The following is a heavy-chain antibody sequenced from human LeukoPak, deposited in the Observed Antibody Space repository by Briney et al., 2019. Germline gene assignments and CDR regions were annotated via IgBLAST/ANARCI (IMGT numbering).Heavy chain of an antibody. CDR2: ISGSGGST. J-gene: IGHJ4*02. CDR3: AKDPGTEYDFWSGYAGYFDY. CDR1: GFTLSSYA. Sequence: PGASLRLSCAASGFTLSSYAMSWVRQAPGKGLEWVSAISGSGGSTYYADSVKGRFTISRDNSKSTLYLQMNSLRAEDTAVYYCAKDPGTEYDFWSGYAGYFDYWGQGTLVTVSS. V-gene: IGHV3-23*01. D-gene: IGHD3-3*01.